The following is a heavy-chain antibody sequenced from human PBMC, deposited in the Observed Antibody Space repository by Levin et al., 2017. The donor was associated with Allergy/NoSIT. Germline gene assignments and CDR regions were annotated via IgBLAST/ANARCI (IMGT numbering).Heavy chain of an antibody. J-gene: IGHJ6*02. CDR1: GFTFRSYS. V-gene: IGHV3-21*01. Sequence: LSLTCAASGFTFRSYSMNWVRQAPGKGLEWVSSISSSSSYIYYADSVKGRFTISRDNAKNSLYLQMNSLRAEDTAVYYCARGVAVVADYGMDVWGQGTTVTVSS. CDR2: ISSSSSYI. D-gene: IGHD2-15*01. CDR3: ARGVAVVADYGMDV.